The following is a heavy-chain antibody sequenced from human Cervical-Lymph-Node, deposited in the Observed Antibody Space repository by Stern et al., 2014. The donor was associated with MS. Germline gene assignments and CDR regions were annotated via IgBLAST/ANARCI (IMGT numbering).Heavy chain of an antibody. CDR3: ATDPRANTDHEGFDS. V-gene: IGHV1-69*01. D-gene: IGHD1-14*01. Sequence: QVQLVESGTEVRKPGSSVKVSCKTSRGTFSSDAIHWVRQAPGQGLEWMGGIIPIFGTANYRQMFQDRLSITADESTSKVYMELSSLRSEDTAVYYCATDPRANTDHEGFDSWGQGTLVTVSS. CDR1: RGTFSSDA. CDR2: IIPIFGTA. J-gene: IGHJ4*02.